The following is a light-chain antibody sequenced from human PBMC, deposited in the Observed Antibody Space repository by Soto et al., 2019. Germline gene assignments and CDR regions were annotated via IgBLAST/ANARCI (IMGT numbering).Light chain of an antibody. V-gene: IGKV2-28*01. CDR2: LGS. CDR3: MQALQTPPT. CDR1: QNLLHSNGYNY. Sequence: SQNLLHSNGYNYLDWYLQKPGQSPQLLIFLGSNRASGVPDRFSGSGSGTDFTLKISRVEAEDVGVYYCMQALQTPPTFGQGTKVDIK. J-gene: IGKJ1*01.